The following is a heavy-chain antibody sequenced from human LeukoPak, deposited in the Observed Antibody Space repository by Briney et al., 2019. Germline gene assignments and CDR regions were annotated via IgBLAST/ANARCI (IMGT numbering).Heavy chain of an antibody. D-gene: IGHD3-16*02. J-gene: IGHJ5*02. Sequence: SETLSLTCTVSGGSIISSTYYWGWIRHPPGKWPEYIGSIFYSGSTYYNPSLKSRVTISVDTSKNQFSLKLSSVTAADTAVYYCARSDPLADWFDPWGQGTLVTVSS. V-gene: IGHV4-39*01. CDR3: ARSDPLADWFDP. CDR2: IFYSGST. CDR1: GGSIISSTYY.